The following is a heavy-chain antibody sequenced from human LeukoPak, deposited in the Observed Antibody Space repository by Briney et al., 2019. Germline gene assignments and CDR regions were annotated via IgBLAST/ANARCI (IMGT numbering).Heavy chain of an antibody. CDR2: INHSGST. D-gene: IGHD6-19*01. Sequence: PGGSLRLSCAASGFTFSSYAMSWVRQPPGKGLEWIGEINHSGSTNYNPSLKSRVTISVDTSKNQFSLKLSSVTAADTAVYYCARGPGEEYSSGWCVFYFDYWGQGTLVTVSS. V-gene: IGHV4-34*01. CDR3: ARGPGEEYSSGWCVFYFDY. J-gene: IGHJ4*02. CDR1: GFTFSSYA.